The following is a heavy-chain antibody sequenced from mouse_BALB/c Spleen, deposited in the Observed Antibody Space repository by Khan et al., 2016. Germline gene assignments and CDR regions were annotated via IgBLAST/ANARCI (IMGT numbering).Heavy chain of an antibody. CDR1: GYTFSTHW. Sequence: QVQLKQSGAELMKPGASVKISCKATGYTFSTHWIEWVKQRPGHGLEWIGEILPGSGSVTYNEKFKDKATFTAETSSNTAYRQLSSLTSEDSAVYYCAKWLLGAMDYWGQGTSVTVSS. J-gene: IGHJ4*01. CDR2: ILPGSGSV. V-gene: IGHV1-9*01. D-gene: IGHD2-3*01. CDR3: AKWLLGAMDY.